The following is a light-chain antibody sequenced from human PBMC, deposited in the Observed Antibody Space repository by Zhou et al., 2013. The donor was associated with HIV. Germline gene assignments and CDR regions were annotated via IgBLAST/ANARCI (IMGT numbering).Light chain of an antibody. CDR3: QQYNSYSMYT. CDR1: QGIRNN. J-gene: IGKJ2*01. V-gene: IGKV1-17*01. CDR2: AAS. Sequence: IQMTQSPSSLSASVGDRVNITCRASQGIRNNLGWYQQKPGKAPKLLIYAASYLQSGVPSRFSGSGSGTEFTLTISSLQPDDFATYYCQQYNSYSMYTFGQGTKLEIK.